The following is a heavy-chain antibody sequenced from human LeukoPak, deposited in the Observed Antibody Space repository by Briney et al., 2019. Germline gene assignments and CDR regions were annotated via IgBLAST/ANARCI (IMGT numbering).Heavy chain of an antibody. D-gene: IGHD3-22*01. CDR1: GGTFSSYA. Sequence: SVKVSCKASGGTFSSYAISWVRQAPGQGLEWMGRIIPILGIANYAQKFQGRVTITADKSTSAAYMELSSLRSEDTAVYYCARDALYGHYYDSSGYIDWGQGTLVTVSS. V-gene: IGHV1-69*04. CDR3: ARDALYGHYYDSSGYID. J-gene: IGHJ4*02. CDR2: IIPILGIA.